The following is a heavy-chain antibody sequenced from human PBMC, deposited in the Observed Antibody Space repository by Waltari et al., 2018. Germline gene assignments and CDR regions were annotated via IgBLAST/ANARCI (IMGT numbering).Heavy chain of an antibody. J-gene: IGHJ3*01. CDR2: SSESGST. V-gene: IGHV4-39*07. Sequence: QQHLQESGPGLVKPSETLSLTCTVSGVSISRSNYYWGWIRQPPGKGLEWIGQSSESGSTSYNPSLKSRVTISVDTSRNQISLNLYSVTAADAAVYYCARRENYNFWRDSFDVWGQGTVVTVSS. CDR1: GVSISRSNYY. D-gene: IGHD3-3*01. CDR3: ARRENYNFWRDSFDV.